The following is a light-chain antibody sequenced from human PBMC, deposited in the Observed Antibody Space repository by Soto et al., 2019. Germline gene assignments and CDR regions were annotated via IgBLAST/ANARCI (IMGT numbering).Light chain of an antibody. CDR1: SSDVGSFDS. CDR3: SSFTTSSTLV. Sequence: QSVLTQPASVSGSPGQPITISCTGTSSDVGSFDSVAWYQHNPGKAPKLMIYDVSNRPSGVSSRFSGSKSGNTASLSISGLPTEDEANYYCSSFTTSSTLVFGTGTKVTVL. J-gene: IGLJ1*01. V-gene: IGLV2-14*01. CDR2: DVS.